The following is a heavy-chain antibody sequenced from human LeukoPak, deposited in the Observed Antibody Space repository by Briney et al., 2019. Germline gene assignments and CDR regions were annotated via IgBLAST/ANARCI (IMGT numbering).Heavy chain of an antibody. J-gene: IGHJ4*02. CDR1: GFTFSSYA. CDR2: IIGSGGTT. V-gene: IGHV3-23*01. CDR3: AKDFRPITIFGVVIAPDY. Sequence: GGTLRLSCAASGFTFSSYAMSWVRQAPGKGLEWVSAIIGSGGTTYYPDSVKGRFTISRDNSKNTLYLPTNSLRADDTAVYYCAKDFRPITIFGVVIAPDYWGQGTLVTVSS. D-gene: IGHD3-3*01.